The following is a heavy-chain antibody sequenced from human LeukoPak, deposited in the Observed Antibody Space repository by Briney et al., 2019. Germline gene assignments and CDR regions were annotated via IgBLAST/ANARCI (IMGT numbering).Heavy chain of an antibody. CDR2: IYPHDSDT. J-gene: IGHJ5*02. Sequence: GKSLKISCKGSGYSFTDYWIAWVRQMPGKGLEWMGIIYPHDSDTRYSPSFQGQVTLSADKSIGTAYLQWSRLRASDTAIYYCARQCCRGASPGFDPWGQGTPVTVSS. D-gene: IGHD3-10*01. CDR1: GYSFTDYW. CDR3: ARQCCRGASPGFDP. V-gene: IGHV5-51*01.